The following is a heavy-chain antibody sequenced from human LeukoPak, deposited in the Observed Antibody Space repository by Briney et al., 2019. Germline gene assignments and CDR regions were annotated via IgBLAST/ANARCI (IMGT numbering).Heavy chain of an antibody. Sequence: SETLSLTCTVSGGSISSYYWSWIRQPPGKGLEWIGSIYHSGSTYYNPSLKSRVTISVDTSKNQFSLKLSSVTAADTAVYYCASPSIFGVVTQGYFDYWGQGTLVTVSS. CDR2: IYHSGST. CDR3: ASPSIFGVVTQGYFDY. V-gene: IGHV4-59*04. J-gene: IGHJ4*02. CDR1: GGSISSYY. D-gene: IGHD3-3*01.